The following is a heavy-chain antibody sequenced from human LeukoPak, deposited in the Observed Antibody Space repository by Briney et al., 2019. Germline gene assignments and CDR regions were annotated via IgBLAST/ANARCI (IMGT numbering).Heavy chain of an antibody. CDR3: ARHPVGYCSGGSCYANVFDY. J-gene: IGHJ4*02. CDR2: IYYSGST. D-gene: IGHD2-15*01. Sequence: SSETLSLTCTVSGGSISSSSYYWGWIRQPPGKGLEWIGSIYYSGSTYYNPSLKSRVTISVDTSKNQFSLKLSSVTAADTAVYYCARHPVGYCSGGSCYANVFDYWGQGTLVTVSS. V-gene: IGHV4-39*01. CDR1: GGSISSSSYY.